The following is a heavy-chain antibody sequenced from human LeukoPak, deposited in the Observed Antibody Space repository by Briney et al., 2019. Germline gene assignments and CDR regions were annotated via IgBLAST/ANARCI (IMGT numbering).Heavy chain of an antibody. Sequence: ASVKVSCKASGYTFTGYCMHWVRQAPGQGLEWMGWINPNSGGINYAQKFQGRVTMTRDASISTAYMELSRLRSDDTAVYYCAREDYYDSSGYYDYWGQGTLVTVSS. CDR3: AREDYYDSSGYYDY. CDR2: INPNSGGI. V-gene: IGHV1-2*02. D-gene: IGHD3-22*01. CDR1: GYTFTGYC. J-gene: IGHJ4*02.